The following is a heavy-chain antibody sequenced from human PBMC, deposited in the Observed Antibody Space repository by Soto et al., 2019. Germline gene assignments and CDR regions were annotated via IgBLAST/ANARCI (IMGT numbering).Heavy chain of an antibody. Sequence: SETLSLTCTFYVGSISSGGYYCSWIRQHPGKGLEWIGYIYYSGSTYYNPSLKSRVTISVDTSKNQFSLKLSSVTAADTAVYHCARAKMYYYDSSGYYLLDQGGQG. CDR2: IYYSGST. CDR3: ARAKMYYYDSSGYYLLDQ. V-gene: IGHV4-31*03. D-gene: IGHD3-22*01. CDR1: VGSISSGGYY. J-gene: IGHJ4*02.